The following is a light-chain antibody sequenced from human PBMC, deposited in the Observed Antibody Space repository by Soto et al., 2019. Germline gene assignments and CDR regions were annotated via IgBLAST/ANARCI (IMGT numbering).Light chain of an antibody. CDR1: QGISSY. CDR2: AAS. Sequence: AIRMTQSPSSFSASTGDRVTITCRASQGISSYLAWYQQKPGKAPKLLIYAASTLQSGVPSRFSGSGSGTDFTLTSSCLQSEDFATYDCQQYYSYPMGKLGQGTKVDIK. V-gene: IGKV1-8*01. CDR3: QQYYSYPMGK. J-gene: IGKJ1*01.